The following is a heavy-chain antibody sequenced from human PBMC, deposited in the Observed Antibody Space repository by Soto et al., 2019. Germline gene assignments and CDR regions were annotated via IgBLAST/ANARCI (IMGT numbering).Heavy chain of an antibody. CDR3: ARGVYYYDSSGYPEPFDY. CDR2: IYHSGSN. CDR1: GGSISSGGYS. V-gene: IGHV4-30-2*01. D-gene: IGHD3-22*01. J-gene: IGHJ4*02. Sequence: SETLSLTRAGSGGSISSGGYSRSWVRQPPGKGLEWIGYIYHSGSNYYNPSLKRRVTISVDRSKNQFSLKLSSVTAADTAVYYCARGVYYYDSSGYPEPFDYWGQGTLVTXSS.